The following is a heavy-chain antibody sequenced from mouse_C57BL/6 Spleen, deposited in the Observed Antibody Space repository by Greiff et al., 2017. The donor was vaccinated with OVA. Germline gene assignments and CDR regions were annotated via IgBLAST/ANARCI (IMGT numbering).Heavy chain of an antibody. CDR2: IDPSDSYT. CDR1: GYTFTSYW. V-gene: IGHV1-69*01. D-gene: IGHD1-3*01. J-gene: IGHJ4*01. Sequence: QVQLQQPGAELVMPGASVKLSCKASGYTFTSYWMHWVKQRPGQGLEWIGEIDPSDSYTNYNQKFKGKSTLTVDKSSSTAYMQLSSLTSEDSAVYYCARLNNYAMDDWGQGTSVTVSS. CDR3: ARLNNYAMDD.